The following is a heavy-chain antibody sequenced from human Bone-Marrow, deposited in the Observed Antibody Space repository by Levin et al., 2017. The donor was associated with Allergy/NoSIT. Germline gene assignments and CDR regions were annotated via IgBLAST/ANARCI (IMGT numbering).Heavy chain of an antibody. Sequence: ASVKVSCKASGYTFSGYYIHWVRQAPGQGLEWMGRINPNSGDTDYAQKFQGRVTMTRDTAMSTFYLEWSSLRSDDTAVYYCATGSTEYYFYYYMDVWGIGTTVTVSS. V-gene: IGHV1-2*06. J-gene: IGHJ6*03. CDR1: GYTFSGYY. D-gene: IGHD2-2*01. CDR2: INPNSGDT. CDR3: ATGSTEYYFYYYMDV.